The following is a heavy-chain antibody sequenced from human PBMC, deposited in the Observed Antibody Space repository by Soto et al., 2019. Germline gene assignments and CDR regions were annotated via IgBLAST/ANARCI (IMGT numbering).Heavy chain of an antibody. J-gene: IGHJ5*02. V-gene: IGHV3-30*18. CDR2: ISFDGSHE. Sequence: SLRLSCAASKFTFTNFGMHWVRQAPGKGLEWVGLISFDGSHEFYADSVKGRFTISRDNSKNTLYLQMNSLRAEDTAVYYCANSPPRYSSGWYRFDPWGQGTLVTVSS. CDR1: KFTFTNFG. D-gene: IGHD6-19*01. CDR3: ANSPPRYSSGWYRFDP.